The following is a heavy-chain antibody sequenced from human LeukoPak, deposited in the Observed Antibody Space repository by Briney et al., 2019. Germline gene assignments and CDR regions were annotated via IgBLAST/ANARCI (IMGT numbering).Heavy chain of an antibody. D-gene: IGHD3-22*01. V-gene: IGHV3-23*01. CDR3: AKDPHYDSSGYHDY. J-gene: IGHJ4*02. Sequence: GGSLRLSCAASGFTFSSYAMSWVRQAPGKGLEWVSAISGSGGSTYYADSVKGRFTISRDNSKNTLYLQMNSLRAEDTAAYYCAKDPHYDSSGYHDYWGQGTLVTVSS. CDR2: ISGSGGST. CDR1: GFTFSSYA.